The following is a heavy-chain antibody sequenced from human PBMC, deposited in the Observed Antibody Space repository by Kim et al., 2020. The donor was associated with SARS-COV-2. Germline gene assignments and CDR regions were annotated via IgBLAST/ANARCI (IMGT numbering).Heavy chain of an antibody. CDR3: ARDGGRGYYDSSGAFDY. D-gene: IGHD3-22*01. CDR1: GGTFSSYA. CDR2: IIPIFGTA. J-gene: IGHJ4*02. V-gene: IGHV1-69*13. Sequence: SVKVSCKASGGTFSSYAISWVRQAPGQGLEWMGGIIPIFGTANYAQKFQGRVTITADESTSTAYMELSSLRSEDTAVYYCARDGGRGYYDSSGAFDYWGQGTLVTVSS.